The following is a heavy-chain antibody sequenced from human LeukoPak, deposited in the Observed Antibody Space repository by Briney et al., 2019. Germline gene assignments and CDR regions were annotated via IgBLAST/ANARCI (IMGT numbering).Heavy chain of an antibody. J-gene: IGHJ5*02. CDR3: ARALHGDSLGWFDP. CDR1: GGSISSYY. CDR2: IYYSGSA. V-gene: IGHV4-59*01. Sequence: SETLSLTCTVSGGSISSYYWSWIRQPPGKGLEWIGYIYYSGSANYNPSLKSRVTISIDTSKNQFSLKLSSVIAADTAVYYCARALHGDSLGWFDPWGQGTLVTVSS. D-gene: IGHD4-17*01.